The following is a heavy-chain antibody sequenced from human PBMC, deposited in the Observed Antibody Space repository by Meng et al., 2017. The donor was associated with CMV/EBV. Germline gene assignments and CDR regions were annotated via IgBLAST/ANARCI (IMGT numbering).Heavy chain of an antibody. D-gene: IGHD1-14*01. CDR1: GFTSDYYV. CDR2: INWNGGST. CDR3: ATDPDYYGMDV. V-gene: IGHV3-20*04. Sequence: GESLKISWAASGFTSDYYVMSWVRQAPGEGVEWVSGINWNGGSTGYADSVKGRFTISRDNAKNSLYLQMNSLRAEDTALYYCATDPDYYGMDVWGQGTTVTVSS. J-gene: IGHJ6*02.